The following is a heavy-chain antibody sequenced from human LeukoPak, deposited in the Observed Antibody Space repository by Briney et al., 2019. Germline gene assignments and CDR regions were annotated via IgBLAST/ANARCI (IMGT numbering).Heavy chain of an antibody. J-gene: IGHJ6*03. CDR3: ARAVGSGSFQTYYYYMDV. CDR2: IYTSGST. V-gene: IGHV4-61*02. Sequence: SETLSPTCTVSGGSISSGSYYWSWIRQPAGKGLEWIGRIYTSGSTNYNPSLKSRVTISVDTSKNQFSLKLSSVTTADTAVYYCARAVGSGSFQTYYYYMDVWGKGTTVTISS. D-gene: IGHD3-10*01. CDR1: GGSISSGSYY.